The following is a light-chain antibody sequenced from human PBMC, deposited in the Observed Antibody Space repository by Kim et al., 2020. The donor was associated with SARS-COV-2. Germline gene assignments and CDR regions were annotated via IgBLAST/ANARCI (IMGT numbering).Light chain of an antibody. J-gene: IGLJ2*01. Sequence: SYELTQPPSVSVSPGQTASITCSGDKLGDKYACWYQQKPGQSPVLVIYQDSKRHSGIPERFSGSNSGNTATLTISGTQDMDAADYYCQAWDSSTVVFGGG. CDR3: QAWDSSTVV. CDR1: KLGDKY. CDR2: QDS. V-gene: IGLV3-1*01.